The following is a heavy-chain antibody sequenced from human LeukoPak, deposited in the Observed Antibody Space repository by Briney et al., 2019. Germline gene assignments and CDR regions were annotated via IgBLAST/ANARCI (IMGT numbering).Heavy chain of an antibody. Sequence: GESLRLSCVASGFTFTDHPMSWVRQAPGKGLEWVSVIYSGGSTYYADSVKGRFTISRDISRNSLYLQMNSLRAEDTAVYYCARVSTAMVPGYFDYWGQGTLVTVSS. V-gene: IGHV3-53*01. CDR2: IYSGGST. J-gene: IGHJ4*02. D-gene: IGHD5-18*01. CDR1: GFTFTDHP. CDR3: ARVSTAMVPGYFDY.